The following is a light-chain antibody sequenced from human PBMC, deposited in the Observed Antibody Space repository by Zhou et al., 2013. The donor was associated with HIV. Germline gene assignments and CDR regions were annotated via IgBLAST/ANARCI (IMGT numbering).Light chain of an antibody. CDR1: QSVSSN. Sequence: EIVMTQSPATLSVSPGERATLSCRAGQSVSSNLAWYQQKPGQAPRLLIYAASTRATGIPDRFSGSGSGTDFTLTISRLEPEDFAVYYCQQADTFGGGTKVEIK. V-gene: IGKV3D-15*01. J-gene: IGKJ4*01. CDR2: AAS. CDR3: QQADT.